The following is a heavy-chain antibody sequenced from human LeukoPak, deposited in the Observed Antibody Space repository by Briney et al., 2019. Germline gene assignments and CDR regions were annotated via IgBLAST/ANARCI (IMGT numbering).Heavy chain of an antibody. Sequence: SETLSLTCTVSGGSISNFYWSWIRQPAGKGLEWIGRIYSSGRTNYNSSLKSRVAMSIDTSNNQFSLKLSSVTAADTAVYYCARDLPSYYFDSGNMFDPWGQGTLVTVSS. CDR2: IYSSGRT. D-gene: IGHD3-10*01. CDR1: GGSISNFY. CDR3: ARDLPSYYFDSGNMFDP. J-gene: IGHJ5*02. V-gene: IGHV4-4*07.